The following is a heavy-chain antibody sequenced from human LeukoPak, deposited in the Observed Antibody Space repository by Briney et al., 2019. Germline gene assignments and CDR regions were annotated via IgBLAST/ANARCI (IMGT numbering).Heavy chain of an antibody. CDR1: SGSISSSGYY. V-gene: IGHV4-31*03. D-gene: IGHD3-10*01. CDR3: ARNADMYYYVDN. Sequence: SETLSLTCTVSSGSISSSGYYCSWIRQHPGKGLEWIGCIYYSGSTYYNPSLKSRVTISVDKSKNQFSLSLSSVTAADTAVYYCARNADMYYYVDNWGQGTLVTVSS. CDR2: IYYSGST. J-gene: IGHJ4*02.